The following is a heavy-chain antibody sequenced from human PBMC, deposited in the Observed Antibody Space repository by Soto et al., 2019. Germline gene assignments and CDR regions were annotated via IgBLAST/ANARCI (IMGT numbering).Heavy chain of an antibody. V-gene: IGHV1-69*02. CDR2: FIPIQGKA. D-gene: IGHD2-15*01. Sequence: QVQLVQSGAEVKKPGSSVKVSCEASGGTFTNYIFSWVRQAPGQGLEWMGRFIPIQGKADYALKFQDRVTFTADESTKTVYMEMRGLRPEDTALYFCARSFVIVQIGYMDVWGKGTAISVSS. CDR1: GGTFTNYI. J-gene: IGHJ6*03. CDR3: ARSFVIVQIGYMDV.